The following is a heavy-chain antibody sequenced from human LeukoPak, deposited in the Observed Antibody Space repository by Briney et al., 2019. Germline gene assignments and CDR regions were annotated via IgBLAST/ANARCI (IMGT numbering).Heavy chain of an antibody. D-gene: IGHD5-18*01. Sequence: AASVKVSCKASGYTFTGYYMHWVRQAPGQGLEWMGWINPNSGGTNYAQKFQGRVTMTRDTSISTAYMELSRLRSDDTAVYYCARDLDTRNYVDYWGQGTLVTVSS. J-gene: IGHJ4*02. CDR2: INPNSGGT. V-gene: IGHV1-2*02. CDR1: GYTFTGYY. CDR3: ARDLDTRNYVDY.